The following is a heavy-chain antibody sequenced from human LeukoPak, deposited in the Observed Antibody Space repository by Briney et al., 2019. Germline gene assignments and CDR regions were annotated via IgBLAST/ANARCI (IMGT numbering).Heavy chain of an antibody. Sequence: GASVKVSCKASGYTFTSYYMHWVRQAPGQGLEWMGIINPSGGSTSYAQKFQGRVTMTRDTSISTAYMELSRLRSDDTAVYYCAREIVRSRYGRDYWGQGTLVTVSS. D-gene: IGHD5-18*01. CDR3: AREIVRSRYGRDY. J-gene: IGHJ4*02. CDR2: INPSGGST. V-gene: IGHV1-46*01. CDR1: GYTFTSYY.